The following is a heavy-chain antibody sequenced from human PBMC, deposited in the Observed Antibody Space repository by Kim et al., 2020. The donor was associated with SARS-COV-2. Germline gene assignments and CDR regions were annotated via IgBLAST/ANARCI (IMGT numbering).Heavy chain of an antibody. CDR2: ISYDGSNK. D-gene: IGHD3-10*01. Sequence: GGSLRLSCAASGFTFSSYGMHWVRQAPGKGLEWVAVISYDGSNKYYADSVKGRFTISRDNSKNTLYLQMNSLRAEDTAVYYCAKDHSPMVRAVCSDYWGQGTLVTVSS. V-gene: IGHV3-30*18. J-gene: IGHJ4*02. CDR3: AKDHSPMVRAVCSDY. CDR1: GFTFSSYG.